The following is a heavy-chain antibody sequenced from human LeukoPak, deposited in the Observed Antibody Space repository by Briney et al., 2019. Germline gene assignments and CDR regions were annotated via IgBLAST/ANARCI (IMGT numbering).Heavy chain of an antibody. V-gene: IGHV3-30*19. Sequence: GGSLRLSCAASGFTFSSYGMHWVRQAPGKGLEWVAVIWYDGSNKYYADSVKGRFTISRDNSKNTLYLQMNSLRAEDTAVYYCASPTGIAVAGAFDYWGQGTLVTVSS. CDR1: GFTFSSYG. CDR3: ASPTGIAVAGAFDY. J-gene: IGHJ4*02. CDR2: IWYDGSNK. D-gene: IGHD6-19*01.